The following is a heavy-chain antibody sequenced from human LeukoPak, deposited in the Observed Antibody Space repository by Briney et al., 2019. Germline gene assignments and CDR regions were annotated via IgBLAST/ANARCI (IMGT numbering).Heavy chain of an antibody. J-gene: IGHJ6*03. Sequence: GGSLRLSCTASGFTFADYAMSWVRQAPGKGLEWVGFIRSKAYGGTTEYAASVKGRFTISRDDSKSIAYLQMNSLKTEDTAVYYCTRDSCSSCFRYYYYYMDVWGKGTTVTVSS. CDR3: TRDSCSSCFRYYYYYMDV. D-gene: IGHD2-2*01. CDR1: GFTFADYA. V-gene: IGHV3-49*04. CDR2: IRSKAYGGTT.